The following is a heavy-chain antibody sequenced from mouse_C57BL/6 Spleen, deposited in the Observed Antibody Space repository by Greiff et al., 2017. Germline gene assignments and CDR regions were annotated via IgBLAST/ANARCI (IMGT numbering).Heavy chain of an antibody. Sequence: EVMLVESGGGLVQPGGSLKLSCAASGFTFSDYYMYWVRQTPEKRLEWVAYISNGGGSTYYPDTVKGRFTISRDNAKNTLYLQMSRLKSEDTAMYYCANDYASAMDYWGQGTSVTVSS. J-gene: IGHJ4*01. D-gene: IGHD2-4*01. CDR3: ANDYASAMDY. CDR2: ISNGGGST. V-gene: IGHV5-12*01. CDR1: GFTFSDYY.